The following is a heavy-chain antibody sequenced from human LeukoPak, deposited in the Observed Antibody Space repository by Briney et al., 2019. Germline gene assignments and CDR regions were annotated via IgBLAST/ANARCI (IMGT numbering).Heavy chain of an antibody. D-gene: IGHD3-22*01. CDR1: GFIFTSYA. J-gene: IGHJ4*02. Sequence: PGGSLRLSCAASGFIFTSYAMSWVRQAPGKGLQWVSAISGRGYSTYYADSVRGRFTISRDTSKNTLYLQMNSLRAEDTAVYYCAKWLYYDTGGNLDYWGQGTLVTVS. CDR2: ISGRGYST. V-gene: IGHV3-23*01. CDR3: AKWLYYDTGGNLDY.